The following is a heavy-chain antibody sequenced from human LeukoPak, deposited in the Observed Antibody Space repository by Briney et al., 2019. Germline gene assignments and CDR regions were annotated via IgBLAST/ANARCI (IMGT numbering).Heavy chain of an antibody. CDR2: ISGSGGST. Sequence: GGSLRLSCAASGFTFSSYAMSWVRQAPGKGLEWVSAISGSGGSTYYADSVKGRFTISRDNSKNTLYLQMNSLRAEDTAVYYCAKVDIVATITAHFDYWGQGTLVTVSS. CDR3: AKVDIVATITAHFDY. D-gene: IGHD5-12*01. V-gene: IGHV3-23*01. J-gene: IGHJ4*02. CDR1: GFTFSSYA.